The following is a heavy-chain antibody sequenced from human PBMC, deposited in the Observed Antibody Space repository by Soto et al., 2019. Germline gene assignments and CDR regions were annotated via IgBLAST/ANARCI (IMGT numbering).Heavy chain of an antibody. CDR3: ARLYRYDASFY. V-gene: IGHV4-59*08. Sequence: PSETLSLTCTVSGGSISSYYWSWIRQPPGKGLEWIGYIYYSGSTNYNPSLKSRVTISVDTSKNQFSLKLSSVTAADTAVYYCARLYRYDASFYWGQGTLVTVSS. D-gene: IGHD3-9*01. CDR1: GGSISSYY. CDR2: IYYSGST. J-gene: IGHJ4*02.